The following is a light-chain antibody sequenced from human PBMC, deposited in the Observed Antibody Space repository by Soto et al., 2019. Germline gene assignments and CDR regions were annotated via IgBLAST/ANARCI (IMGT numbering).Light chain of an antibody. CDR1: QSVSSDY. CDR3: QHYDNTPPSVT. CDR2: GAS. V-gene: IGKV3D-20*01. J-gene: IGKJ3*01. Sequence: EIVLTQSPYTMSLSPGERATLSCRASQSVSSDYLVWYQQKPGLPPRLLIYGASRRATGIPDRFSGSGSGTDFILTISRLEPEDFAVYYCQHYDNTPPSVTFGPGTKVDIK.